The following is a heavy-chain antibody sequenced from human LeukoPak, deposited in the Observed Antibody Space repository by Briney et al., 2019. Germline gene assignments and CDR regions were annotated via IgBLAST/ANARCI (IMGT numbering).Heavy chain of an antibody. V-gene: IGHV3-23*01. Sequence: GGSLRLSCAASGFTFSSYAMSWVRQAPGKGLEWVSAISGGGSRTYYTDSVKGRFTISRDNSKNTLYLQMNTLRAEDTAVYYCEREDVDTSFDYWGLGTLVTVSS. CDR2: ISGGGSRT. J-gene: IGHJ4*02. D-gene: IGHD5-18*01. CDR1: GFTFSSYA. CDR3: EREDVDTSFDY.